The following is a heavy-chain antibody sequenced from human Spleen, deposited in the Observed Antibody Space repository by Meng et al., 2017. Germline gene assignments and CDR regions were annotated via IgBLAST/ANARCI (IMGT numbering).Heavy chain of an antibody. V-gene: IGHV4-39*07. CDR2: IYYSGNT. Sequence: SETLSLTCTVSGGSISSSSYYWGWIRQPPGKGLEWIGSIYYSGNTYYNPSLKSRVTISVDTSKNQFSLKLSSVTAADTAVYYCASGDWYFDLWGRGTLVTVSS. D-gene: IGHD3-16*01. J-gene: IGHJ2*01. CDR3: ASGDWYFDL. CDR1: GGSISSSSYY.